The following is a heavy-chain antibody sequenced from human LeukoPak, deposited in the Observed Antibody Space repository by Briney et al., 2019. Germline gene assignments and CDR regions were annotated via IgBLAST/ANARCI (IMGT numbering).Heavy chain of an antibody. V-gene: IGHV3-30-3*01. CDR1: GFTFSSYA. D-gene: IGHD3-10*01. Sequence: GRSLRLSCAASGFTFSSYAMDWVRQAPGKGLEWVAVISYDGSNKYYADSVKGRFTISRDNSENTLYLQMNSLRAEDTAVYYCARERWFGETDYWGQGTLVTVSS. CDR2: ISYDGSNK. CDR3: ARERWFGETDY. J-gene: IGHJ4*02.